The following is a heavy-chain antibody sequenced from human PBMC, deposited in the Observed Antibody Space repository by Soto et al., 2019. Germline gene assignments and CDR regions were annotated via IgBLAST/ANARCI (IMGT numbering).Heavy chain of an antibody. V-gene: IGHV1-18*01. Sequence: ASVKVSCKASGYTFTSYGISWVRQDPGQGLEWMGWISAYNGNTNYAQKLQGRVTMTTDTSTSTAYMELRSLRSDDTAVYYCATSSRITMIVVAPDAFDIWGQGTMVTVSS. CDR2: ISAYNGNT. D-gene: IGHD3-22*01. J-gene: IGHJ3*02. CDR3: ATSSRITMIVVAPDAFDI. CDR1: GYTFTSYG.